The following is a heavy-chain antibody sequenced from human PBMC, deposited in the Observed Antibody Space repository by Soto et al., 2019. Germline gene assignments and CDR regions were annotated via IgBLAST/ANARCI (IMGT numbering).Heavy chain of an antibody. CDR1: GFSLSTSGVG. CDR2: IYWDDDK. CDR3: AHVGYEGLFDY. Sequence: QITLKESGHTLVKPTQPLTLTCTFSGFSLSTSGVGVGWIRQPPGKALEWLALIYWDDDKRYSPSLKSRLTNNKNSAKNQVVLTMNNMDPVDTATYYCAHVGYEGLFDYWGQGTLVTVSS. J-gene: IGHJ4*02. D-gene: IGHD3-16*01. V-gene: IGHV2-5*02.